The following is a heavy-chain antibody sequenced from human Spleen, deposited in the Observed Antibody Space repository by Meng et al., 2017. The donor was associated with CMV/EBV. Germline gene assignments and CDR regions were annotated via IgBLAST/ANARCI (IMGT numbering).Heavy chain of an antibody. CDR1: GFPFSGYA. J-gene: IGHJ4*02. V-gene: IGHV3-33*03. CDR3: VKDDNNYLGEGGS. CDR2: IWYDGSYK. Sequence: CAASGFPFSGYAMSWVRQAPGKGLEWVAVIWYDGSYKYYADSVKGRFTISRDQSKNTVYLQMNSLRAEDTAVYYCVKDDNNYLGEGGSWGQGTLVTVSS. D-gene: IGHD3-16*01.